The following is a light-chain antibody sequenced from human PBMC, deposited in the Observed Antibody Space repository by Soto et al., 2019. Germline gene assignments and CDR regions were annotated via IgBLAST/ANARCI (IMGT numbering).Light chain of an antibody. CDR2: DVS. Sequence: QSVLTQPASVSGSPGQSITISCTGTSSDVGGYNYVSWYQQHPGKAPKLMIYDVSNRPSGVSNRFSGSRSGNTASLTISGLQAEDEADYYCSSYRGSSTRGYVLGTAPKGTVL. CDR1: SSDVGGYNY. V-gene: IGLV2-14*01. J-gene: IGLJ1*01. CDR3: SSYRGSSTRGYV.